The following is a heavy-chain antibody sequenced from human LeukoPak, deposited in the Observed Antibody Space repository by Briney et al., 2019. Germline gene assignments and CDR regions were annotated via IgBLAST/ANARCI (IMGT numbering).Heavy chain of an antibody. Sequence: TGGSLRLSCAASEFSVGSNYMTWVRQAPGKGLEWVSLIYSGGSTYYADSVKGRFTISRDNSKNTLYLQMNSLRAEDTAVYYCARVGPWVNPDYYYYMDVWGKGTTVSVSS. CDR3: ARVGPWVNPDYYYYMDV. J-gene: IGHJ6*03. V-gene: IGHV3-66*01. D-gene: IGHD1-14*01. CDR1: EFSVGSNY. CDR2: IYSGGST.